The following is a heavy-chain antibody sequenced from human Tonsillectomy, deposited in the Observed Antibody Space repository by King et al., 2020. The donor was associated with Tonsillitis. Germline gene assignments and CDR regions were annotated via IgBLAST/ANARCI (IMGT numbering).Heavy chain of an antibody. Sequence: VQLVESGGGVVQPGRSLRLSCAASGFTFSNFAMHWVRQAPGKGLEWVAFTSYDGSVKTYADSVKGRFTISRDFSKNTLFLHMNSLRAEDTAVYYCARFNQWGRWVLFYYYGMDVWGQGTTVIVS. J-gene: IGHJ6*02. V-gene: IGHV3-30-3*01. CDR3: ARFNQWGRWVLFYYYGMDV. CDR2: TSYDGSVK. D-gene: IGHD1-14*01. CDR1: GFTFSNFA.